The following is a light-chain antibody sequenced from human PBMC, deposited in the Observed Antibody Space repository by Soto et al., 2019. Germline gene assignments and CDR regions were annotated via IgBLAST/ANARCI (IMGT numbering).Light chain of an antibody. CDR1: KHDVGVYDF. Sequence: QSVLTQPPSASASPVQSVTMSCTGTKHDVGVYDFVSWYQHHPGKAPRLIIYEVAQRPSGVPDRFSGSKSGNTASLTVSGLQAADEADYFCKSYAGSNTYVFGSGTKVIV. V-gene: IGLV2-8*01. CDR3: KSYAGSNTYV. J-gene: IGLJ1*01. CDR2: EVA.